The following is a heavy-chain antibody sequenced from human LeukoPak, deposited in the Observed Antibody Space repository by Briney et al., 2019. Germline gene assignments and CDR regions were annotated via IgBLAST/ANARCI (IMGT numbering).Heavy chain of an antibody. V-gene: IGHV3-23*01. Sequence: ETLSLTCAVYGGSFSGYYWSWIRQPPGKGLEWVSAISGSGGSTYYADSVRGRFTISRDNSKNTLYLQMHSLRADDTAVYYCAKERGYSGYDYGTDALVIWGQGTMVTASS. CDR2: ISGSGGST. CDR1: GGSFSGYY. J-gene: IGHJ3*02. D-gene: IGHD5-12*01. CDR3: AKERGYSGYDYGTDALVI.